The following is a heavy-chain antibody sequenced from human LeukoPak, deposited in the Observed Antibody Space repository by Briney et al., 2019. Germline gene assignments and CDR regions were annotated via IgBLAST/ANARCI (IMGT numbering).Heavy chain of an antibody. J-gene: IGHJ5*02. CDR1: GYSFTSYW. Sequence: GESLKISCKGSGYSFTSYWIGWVRQMPGKSLEWMGIIYPGDSDTRYSPSFQGQVTISADKSISTAYLQWSSLKASDTAMYYCARHIKPTVTTVDWFDPWGQGTLVTVSS. CDR2: IYPGDSDT. V-gene: IGHV5-51*01. CDR3: ARHIKPTVTTVDWFDP. D-gene: IGHD4-17*01.